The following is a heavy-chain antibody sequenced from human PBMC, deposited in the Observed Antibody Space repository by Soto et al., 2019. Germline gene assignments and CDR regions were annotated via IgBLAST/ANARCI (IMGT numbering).Heavy chain of an antibody. Sequence: PSETLSLTCTVSGGSISSYYWSWIRQPPGKGLEWIGYIYYSGSTNYNPSLKSRVTISVDTSKNQFSLKLSSVTAADTAVYYCAGGANYYGSGSDRGWFDPWGQGTLVTVSS. CDR1: GGSISSYY. V-gene: IGHV4-59*01. CDR3: AGGANYYGSGSDRGWFDP. CDR2: IYYSGST. J-gene: IGHJ5*02. D-gene: IGHD3-10*01.